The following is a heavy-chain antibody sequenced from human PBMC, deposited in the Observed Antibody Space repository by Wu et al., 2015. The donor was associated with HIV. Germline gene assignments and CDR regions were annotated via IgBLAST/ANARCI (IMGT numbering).Heavy chain of an antibody. CDR2: IIPIFGTA. J-gene: IGHJ6*03. D-gene: IGHD1-26*01. Sequence: QVQLVQSGAEVKKPGSSVKVSCKASGGTFSSYAISWVRQAPGQGLEWMGGIIPIFGTANYAQKFQGRVTITADESTSTAYMELSSLRSEDTAVYYCARGDKVGATRLYYYYYYMDVVGRKGPTVHRLL. V-gene: IGHV1-69*12. CDR3: ARGDKVGATRLYYYYYYMDV. CDR1: GGTFSSYA.